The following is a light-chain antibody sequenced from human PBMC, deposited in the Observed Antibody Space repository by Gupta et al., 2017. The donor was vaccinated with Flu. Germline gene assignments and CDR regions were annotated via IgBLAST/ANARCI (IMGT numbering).Light chain of an antibody. CDR1: QSVSSN. Sequence: EIVMTQSPATLSVSPGERATLSCRASQSVSSNLAWYRQKPGQAPRLLIYGASTRATGFPARFSGSGSGTEFTLTISSLQSEDFAVYYCQQYNNWPPLTFGGGTKVEIK. CDR3: QQYNNWPPLT. CDR2: GAS. J-gene: IGKJ4*01. V-gene: IGKV3-15*01.